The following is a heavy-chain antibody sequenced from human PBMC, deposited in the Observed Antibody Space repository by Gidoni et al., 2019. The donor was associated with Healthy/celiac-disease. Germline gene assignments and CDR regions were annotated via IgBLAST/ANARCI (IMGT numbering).Heavy chain of an antibody. J-gene: IGHJ4*02. CDR2: IKQDGSEK. CDR3: ARTDTAMGKGFDY. Sequence: EVQLVESGGGLVQPGGSLRLSCAASGFTFSSYWMSWVRQAPGKGLEWVANIKQDGSEKYYVDSVKGRFTISRDNAKNSLYLQMNSLRAVDTAVYYCARTDTAMGKGFDYWGQGTLVTVSS. V-gene: IGHV3-7*01. D-gene: IGHD5-18*01. CDR1: GFTFSSYW.